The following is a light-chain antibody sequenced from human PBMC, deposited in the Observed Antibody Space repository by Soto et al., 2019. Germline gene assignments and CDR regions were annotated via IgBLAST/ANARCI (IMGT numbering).Light chain of an antibody. Sequence: QSVLTQPASVSGSPGQSITISCTGTSSDVGSYNLVSWYQQHPGKAPKLMIYEVSKRPSGVSNRFSGSKSGNTASLTISGLQAEDAADYYCCSYAGSSTVFGTGTKLTVL. CDR3: CSYAGSSTV. J-gene: IGLJ1*01. CDR1: SSDVGSYNL. V-gene: IGLV2-23*02. CDR2: EVS.